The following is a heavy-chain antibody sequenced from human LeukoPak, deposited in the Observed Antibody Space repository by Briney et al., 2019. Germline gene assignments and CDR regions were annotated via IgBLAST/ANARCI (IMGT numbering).Heavy chain of an antibody. CDR1: GFTFDDYA. Sequence: GGSLRLSCAASGFTFDDYAMHWVRQAPGKGLEWVSLISWDGGSTYYADSVKGRFTISRDNSKNSVYLQMNGLRAEDTALYYCAKTMVRGVKALFDYWGQGTLVTVSS. V-gene: IGHV3-43D*03. D-gene: IGHD3-10*01. J-gene: IGHJ4*02. CDR3: AKTMVRGVKALFDY. CDR2: ISWDGGST.